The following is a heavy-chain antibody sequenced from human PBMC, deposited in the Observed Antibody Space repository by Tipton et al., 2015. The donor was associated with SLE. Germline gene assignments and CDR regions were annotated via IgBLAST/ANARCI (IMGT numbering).Heavy chain of an antibody. D-gene: IGHD3-10*01. CDR2: INPNSGGT. CDR1: GYTFTGYY. J-gene: IGHJ4*02. Sequence: QSGAEVKKPGASVKVSCKASGYTFTGYYMHWVRQAPGQGLEWMGWINPNSGGTNYAQKFQGGVTITADESTSTAYMELSSLRSEDTAVYYCARAHRGGAALRYFDYWGQGTLVTVSS. CDR3: ARAHRGGAALRYFDY. V-gene: IGHV1-2*02.